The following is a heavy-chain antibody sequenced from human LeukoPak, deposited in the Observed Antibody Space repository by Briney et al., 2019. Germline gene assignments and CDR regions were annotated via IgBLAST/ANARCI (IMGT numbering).Heavy chain of an antibody. J-gene: IGHJ3*02. Sequence: PSETLSLTCAVYGGSFSGYYWSWIRQPPGKGLEWIGEINHSGSTNYNPSLKGRVTISVDTSKNQFSLKLSSVTAADTAVYYCARGPYSSSSGVRAFDIWGQGTMVTVSS. D-gene: IGHD6-6*01. V-gene: IGHV4-34*01. CDR2: INHSGST. CDR3: ARGPYSSSSGVRAFDI. CDR1: GGSFSGYY.